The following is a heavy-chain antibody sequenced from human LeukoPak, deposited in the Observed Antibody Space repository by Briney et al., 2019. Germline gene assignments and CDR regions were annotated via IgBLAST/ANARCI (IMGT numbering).Heavy chain of an antibody. D-gene: IGHD2-21*02. CDR3: ARQSGGDWGYFAD. V-gene: IGHV3-66*04. J-gene: IGHJ4*02. CDR2: TQSGESS. CDR1: GFTFTNAW. Sequence: GGSLTLSCAASGFTFTNAWMSWVGQAPRMGLEWVTSTTQSGESSGYADSVKGRFTISRDNSKNTLFLQMDRLRVEDTAIYYCARQSGGDWGYFADWGQGPLVTVSS.